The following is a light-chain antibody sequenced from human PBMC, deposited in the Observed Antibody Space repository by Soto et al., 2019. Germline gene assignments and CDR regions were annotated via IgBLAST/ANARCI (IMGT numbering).Light chain of an antibody. CDR1: QSVSSSY. V-gene: IGKV3-20*01. CDR2: GGS. CDR3: QQYGSPPTWT. Sequence: ESVLARSPGTLCESPGERASLSCRASQSVSSSYLAWYKQNPGGAPTLLLYGGSSSATAIPARFSGSGSGTDFTLTLSRLEPADFAVDYCQQYGSPPTWTFGQGTTVDI. J-gene: IGKJ1*01.